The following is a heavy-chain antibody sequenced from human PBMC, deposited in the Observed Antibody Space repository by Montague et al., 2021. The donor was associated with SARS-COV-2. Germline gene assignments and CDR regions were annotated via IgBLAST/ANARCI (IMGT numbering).Heavy chain of an antibody. CDR3: VREYTGSSQAS. D-gene: IGHD6-6*01. CDR1: GGSIVTGDYY. V-gene: IGHV4-39*02. J-gene: IGHJ5*02. CDR2: IFHSGTT. Sequence: SETLSLTCSVSGGSIVTGDYYWAWSRQPPGKGLGWIGSIFHSGTTYYAPSLRGRVTISVDTSKNQFSLKLNSVTAADTAFYYCVREYTGSSQASWGQGTLVTVSS.